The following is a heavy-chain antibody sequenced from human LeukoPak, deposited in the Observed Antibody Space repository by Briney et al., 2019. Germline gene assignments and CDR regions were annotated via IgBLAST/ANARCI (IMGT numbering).Heavy chain of an antibody. CDR1: GGSISSYY. CDR3: ARGGCSGGSCYRFFVS. CDR2: IYYSGDT. J-gene: IGHJ4*02. V-gene: IGHV4-59*01. Sequence: SETLSLTCTVSGGSISSYYWSWIRQPPGKGLEWIGYIYYSGDTKYNPSLKSRVTVSVDTSKNQFSLKLSSVTAVDATVYYCARGGCSGGSCYRFFVSWGQGTLVTVSS. D-gene: IGHD2-15*01.